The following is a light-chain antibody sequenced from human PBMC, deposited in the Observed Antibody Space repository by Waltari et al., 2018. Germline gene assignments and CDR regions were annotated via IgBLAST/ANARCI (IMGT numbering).Light chain of an antibody. Sequence: DIQMTQSPSILSASVGDRVTIICRASQSISNWLAWYQQKPGKAPKLLIFKTSSLESGVPSRFSGRGSGTDFTLTISSLQPEDYATYYCQQYYSYPRTFGQGTKVEIK. J-gene: IGKJ1*01. CDR3: QQYYSYPRT. CDR1: QSISNW. CDR2: KTS. V-gene: IGKV1-5*03.